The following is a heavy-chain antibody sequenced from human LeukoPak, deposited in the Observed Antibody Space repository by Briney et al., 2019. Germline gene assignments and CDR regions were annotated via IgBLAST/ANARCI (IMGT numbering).Heavy chain of an antibody. CDR3: ASSSYDFRDYYYYYGMDV. V-gene: IGHV4-39*01. J-gene: IGHJ6*02. CDR2: IYYSGST. CDR1: SGSISSSSYY. D-gene: IGHD3/OR15-3a*01. Sequence: SETLSLTCTVSSGSISSSSYYWGWIRQPPGKGLEWIGSIYYSGSTYYNPSLKSRVTISVDTSKNQFSLKLSSVTAADTAVYYCASSSYDFRDYYYYYGMDVWGQGTTVTVSS.